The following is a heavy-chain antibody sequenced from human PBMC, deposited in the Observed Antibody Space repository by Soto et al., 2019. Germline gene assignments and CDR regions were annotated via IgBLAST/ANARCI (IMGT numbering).Heavy chain of an antibody. CDR2: IRETGNT. CDR1: GFTFSNYA. J-gene: IGHJ4*02. CDR3: AKQQMGVIRALDY. V-gene: IGHV3-23*01. D-gene: IGHD1-26*01. Sequence: GGSLRLSCAASGFTFSNYAMSWIRQAPGKGLEWVSTIRETGNTYYADSVRGRFATSRDNSENTLYLQMSSLRAEDTAVYYCAKQQMGVIRALDYWGQGTLVTAPQ.